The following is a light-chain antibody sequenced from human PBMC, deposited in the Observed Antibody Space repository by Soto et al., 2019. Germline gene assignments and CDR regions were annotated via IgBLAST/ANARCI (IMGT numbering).Light chain of an antibody. CDR1: QSISSNY. CDR2: DAS. V-gene: IGKV3-20*01. J-gene: IGKJ5*01. CDR3: QQYGGSPPVT. Sequence: EVVLTQSPGTLSLSPGERATLSCRASQSISSNYLAWYQQKPGQAPRLLIFDASTRATGIPDRFSGSGSGPDFTLTISRLEPEDFAVYYCQQYGGSPPVTFGQGTRVDIK.